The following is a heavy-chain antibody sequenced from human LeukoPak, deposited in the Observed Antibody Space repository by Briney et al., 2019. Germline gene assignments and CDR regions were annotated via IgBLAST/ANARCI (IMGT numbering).Heavy chain of an antibody. J-gene: IGHJ4*02. V-gene: IGHV3-23*01. CDR3: AKAGRSGEIKYDSSGYYLSSFDY. CDR1: GFTFNTYA. Sequence: GGSLRLSCTASGFTFNTYAMNWVRQAPGKGLEWVSAFSGNGDSTYYADSVKGRFTISRDNFKNTLYLQMNSLRAEDTAVYYCAKAGRSGEIKYDSSGYYLSSFDYWGQGTLVTVSS. D-gene: IGHD3-22*01. CDR2: FSGNGDST.